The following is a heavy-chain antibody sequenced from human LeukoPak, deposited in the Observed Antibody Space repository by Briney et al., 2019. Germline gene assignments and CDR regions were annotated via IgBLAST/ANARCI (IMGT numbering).Heavy chain of an antibody. J-gene: IGHJ4*02. D-gene: IGHD3-22*01. CDR1: GGSISSYY. Sequence: SETLSLTCTVSGGSISSYYWGWIRQPPGKGLEWIGSIYYSGSTYYNPSLKSRVTISVDTSKNQFSLKLSSVTAADTAVYYCARHGDPMSSDYWGQGTLVTVSS. CDR3: ARHGDPMSSDY. V-gene: IGHV4-39*01. CDR2: IYYSGST.